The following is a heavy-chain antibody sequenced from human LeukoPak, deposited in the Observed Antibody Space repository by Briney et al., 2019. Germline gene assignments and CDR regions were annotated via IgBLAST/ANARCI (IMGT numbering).Heavy chain of an antibody. V-gene: IGHV4-61*01. CDR1: GGSISSGTYY. CDR3: ARANTAMSV. Sequence: SETLSLTCTVSGGSISSGTYYWSWIRQPPGKGLELIAYFSSTGSTNYNPSLKSRVTISVDTSKNQFSLKLSSVTAADTAVYYCARANTAMSVWGQGTLVTVSS. D-gene: IGHD5-18*01. CDR2: FSSTGST. J-gene: IGHJ4*02.